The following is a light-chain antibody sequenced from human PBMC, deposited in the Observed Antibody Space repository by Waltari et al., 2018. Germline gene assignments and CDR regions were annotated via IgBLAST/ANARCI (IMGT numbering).Light chain of an antibody. V-gene: IGLV2-14*03. CDR1: SSDIGAFKH. J-gene: IGLJ3*02. CDR2: DVS. Sequence: QSALTQPASVSGSPGQSITISCTGTSSDIGAFKHVSWYQQHPGKAPRLMLFDVSDRPSGVSTRFSGSKSGNTASLTISGLQAEDEADYYCLSFTSSSTWVFGGGTKLTVL. CDR3: LSFTSSSTWV.